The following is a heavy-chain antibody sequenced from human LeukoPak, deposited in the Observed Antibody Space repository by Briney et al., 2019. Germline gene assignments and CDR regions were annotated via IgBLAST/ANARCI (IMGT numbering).Heavy chain of an antibody. J-gene: IGHJ3*02. D-gene: IGHD3-3*01. CDR1: GFTFSNYV. V-gene: IGHV3-21*01. CDR3: TNLRFLEWLTTNDAFDI. Sequence: GGSLRLSCAASGFTFSNYVMNWVRQAPGKGLEWVSSISSSRSYIFYADSVKGRFTISRDNAKNSLYLQMNSLRAEDTAVYYCTNLRFLEWLTTNDAFDIWDQGTMVTVSS. CDR2: ISSSRSYI.